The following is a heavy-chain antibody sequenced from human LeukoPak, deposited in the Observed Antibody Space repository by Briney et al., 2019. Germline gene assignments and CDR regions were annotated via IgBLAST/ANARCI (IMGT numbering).Heavy chain of an antibody. CDR1: GFTFSALC. CDR2: ICPSGDKT. D-gene: IGHD6-19*01. Sequence: GGSLRLSCAASGFTFSALCMHWVRQAPGKGPEWVSGICPSGDKTYYADSVKGRFTISRDNSENTVYLQMNSLRVEDTALYYCAKDIDWLAFEDWGQGTLVTVSS. V-gene: IGHV3-23*01. J-gene: IGHJ4*02. CDR3: AKDIDWLAFED.